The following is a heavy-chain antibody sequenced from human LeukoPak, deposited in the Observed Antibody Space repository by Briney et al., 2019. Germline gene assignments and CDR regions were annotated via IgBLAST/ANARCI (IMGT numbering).Heavy chain of an antibody. J-gene: IGHJ5*02. V-gene: IGHV3-48*03. Sequence: GGSLRLSCEASRFTFSNYEMNWVRQAPGKGLEWVSYITSSGSTIFYADSVKGRFTMSRDNAKNSLYLQMNNLRAEDTAVYYCVRDINNYFDAWGQGSLVIVSS. CDR1: RFTFSNYE. CDR2: ITSSGSTI. D-gene: IGHD5-24*01. CDR3: VRDINNYFDA.